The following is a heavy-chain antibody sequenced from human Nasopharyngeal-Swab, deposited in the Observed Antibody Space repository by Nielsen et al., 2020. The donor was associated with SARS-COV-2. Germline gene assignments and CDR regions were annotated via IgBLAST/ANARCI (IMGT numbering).Heavy chain of an antibody. CDR3: ARDRPMVRGVASGGAHYYYYMDV. V-gene: IGHV4-59*01. CDR2: IYYSGST. CDR1: GGSISSYY. J-gene: IGHJ6*03. D-gene: IGHD3-10*01. Sequence: GSLRLSCTVSGGSISSYYWSWIRQPPGKGLEWIGYIYYSGSTNYNPSLKSRVTISVDTSKNQFSLKLSSVTAADTAVYYCARDRPMVRGVASGGAHYYYYMDVWGKGTTVTVSS.